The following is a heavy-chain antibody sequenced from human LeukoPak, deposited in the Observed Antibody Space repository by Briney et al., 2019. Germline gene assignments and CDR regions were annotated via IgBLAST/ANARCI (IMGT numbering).Heavy chain of an antibody. CDR2: INQDGSEK. CDR1: GFTVSSNY. D-gene: IGHD5-12*01. J-gene: IGHJ5*02. CDR3: ARDSYGTSGYQGWFDP. Sequence: PGGSLRLSCAASGFTVSSNYMSWVRQAPGKGLEWVANINQDGSEKYYVDSVKGRFTISRDNAKNSLYLQMNSLRAEDTAVYYCARDSYGTSGYQGWFDPWGQGTLVTVSS. V-gene: IGHV3-7*01.